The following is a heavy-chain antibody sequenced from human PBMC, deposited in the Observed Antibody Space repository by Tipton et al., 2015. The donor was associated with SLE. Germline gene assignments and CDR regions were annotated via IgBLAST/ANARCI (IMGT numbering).Heavy chain of an antibody. CDR3: ARVNDYTNFDY. D-gene: IGHD4-11*01. Sequence: TLSLTCTVSGGSISSGDYYWSWIRQPPGKGLEWIGYIYYTGSTYYNPSLKSRVTISVDTSKNQFSLKLSSVTAADTAVYYCARVNDYTNFDYWGQGTLVTVSS. CDR1: GGSISSGDYY. CDR2: IYYTGST. J-gene: IGHJ4*02. V-gene: IGHV4-30-4*01.